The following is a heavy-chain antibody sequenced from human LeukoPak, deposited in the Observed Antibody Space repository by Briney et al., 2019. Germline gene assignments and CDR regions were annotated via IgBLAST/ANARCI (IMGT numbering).Heavy chain of an antibody. CDR1: GFTFSDYY. Sequence: GGSLRLSCAASGFTFSDYYMSWIRQAPGKGLEWVSYISSGGDTIFYADSVKGRFTISRDNAKNSLYLQLNSLRAEDTAVYYCARVVYCSGGSCHIFAFDIWGQGTIVTVSA. D-gene: IGHD2-15*01. CDR3: ARVVYCSGGSCHIFAFDI. CDR2: ISSGGDTI. J-gene: IGHJ3*02. V-gene: IGHV3-11*01.